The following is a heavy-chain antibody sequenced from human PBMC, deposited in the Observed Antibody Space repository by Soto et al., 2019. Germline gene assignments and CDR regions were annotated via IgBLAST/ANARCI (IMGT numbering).Heavy chain of an antibody. CDR1: GGSISSSSYY. CDR2: IYYSGST. J-gene: IGHJ5*02. CDR3: ARQYCSGGSCYGASWFDP. V-gene: IGHV4-39*01. Sequence: QLQLQESGPGLVKPSETLSLTCTVSGGSISSSSYYWGWIRQPPGKGLEWIGSIYYSGSTYYNPSLKSRVTISVDTSKNQLPLKLSSVTAADTAVYYCARQYCSGGSCYGASWFDPWGQGTLVTVSS. D-gene: IGHD2-15*01.